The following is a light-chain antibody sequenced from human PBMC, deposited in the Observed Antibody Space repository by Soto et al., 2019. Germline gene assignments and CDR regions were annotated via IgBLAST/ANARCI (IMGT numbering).Light chain of an antibody. Sequence: ALTQPPSASGSPGQSVTISCAGTSSDVGGYDYVSWYQQHPGEAPKLIIYEVSKRPSGVPDRFSGSKSGNTASLTVSGLQAEDEADYYCSSYAGSNNYVFGTGTKVTVL. J-gene: IGLJ1*01. CDR1: SSDVGGYDY. CDR2: EVS. CDR3: SSYAGSNNYV. V-gene: IGLV2-8*01.